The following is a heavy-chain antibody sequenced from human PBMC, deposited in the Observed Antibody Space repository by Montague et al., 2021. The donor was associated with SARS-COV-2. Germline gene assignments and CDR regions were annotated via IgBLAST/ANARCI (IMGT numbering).Heavy chain of an antibody. D-gene: IGHD2-2*01. CDR2: ITHSGST. CDR3: ARVRAVPAATRIFILGRSYYGMDV. CDR1: GGSFGGYY. J-gene: IGHJ6*02. Sequence: SETLSLTCAVYGGSFGGYYWSWIRQPLGKGLVWIGEITHSGSTNYNPSLKSRVTISVDTSKNQFSLKLSSVTAADTTVYCCARVRAVPAATRIFILGRSYYGMDVWGQGTTVTVSS. V-gene: IGHV4-34*01.